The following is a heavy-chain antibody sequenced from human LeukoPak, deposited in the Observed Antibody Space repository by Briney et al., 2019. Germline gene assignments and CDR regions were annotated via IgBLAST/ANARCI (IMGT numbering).Heavy chain of an antibody. V-gene: IGHV1-69*04. J-gene: IGHJ5*02. CDR1: GYTFTSYY. CDR2: IIPILGIA. CDR3: ARDAPELFSGSFDP. D-gene: IGHD1-14*01. Sequence: GASVKVSCKASGYTFTSYYMHWVRQAPGQGLEWMGRIIPILGIANYAQKFQGRVTITADKSTSTAYMELSSLRSEDTAVYYCARDAPELFSGSFDPWGQGTLVTVSS.